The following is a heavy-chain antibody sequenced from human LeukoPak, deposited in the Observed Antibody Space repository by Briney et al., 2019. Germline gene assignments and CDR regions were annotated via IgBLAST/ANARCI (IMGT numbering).Heavy chain of an antibody. Sequence: GASVKVSCKASGGTFSSYAISWVRQAPGQGLEWMGGIIPIFGTANYAQKFQGRVTITADESTSTAYMELSSLRSEDTAVYYCARDRDDYGDYGSPFDYWGQGTLVTVSS. CDR2: IIPIFGTA. D-gene: IGHD4-17*01. J-gene: IGHJ4*02. V-gene: IGHV1-69*13. CDR1: GGTFSSYA. CDR3: ARDRDDYGDYGSPFDY.